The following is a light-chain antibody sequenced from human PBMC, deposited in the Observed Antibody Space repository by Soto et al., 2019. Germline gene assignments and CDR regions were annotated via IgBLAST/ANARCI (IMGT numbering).Light chain of an antibody. J-gene: IGKJ4*01. Sequence: IQMTQSSSTLSASVGDRITITLRASQSISSCLAWYQQKPGKAPKLLIYAASTLQSGVPSRFSGSGSGTDFTLTISSLQPEDVATYYCQKYNSAPLTFGGGTKVDI. CDR2: AAS. V-gene: IGKV1-27*01. CDR1: QSISSC. CDR3: QKYNSAPLT.